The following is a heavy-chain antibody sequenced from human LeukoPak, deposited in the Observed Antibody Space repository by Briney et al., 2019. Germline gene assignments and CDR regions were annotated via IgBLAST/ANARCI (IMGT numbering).Heavy chain of an antibody. J-gene: IGHJ4*02. CDR3: AKDWSSGHRRVDY. CDR2: ISYDGSNK. V-gene: IGHV3-30*18. D-gene: IGHD6-19*01. CDR1: GFTFSSYG. Sequence: GRSLRLSCAASGFTFSSYGMHWVRQAPGKGLEWVAVISYDGSNKYHADSVKGRFTISRDNSKNTLYLQMNSLRAEDTAVYYCAKDWSSGHRRVDYWGQGTLVTVSS.